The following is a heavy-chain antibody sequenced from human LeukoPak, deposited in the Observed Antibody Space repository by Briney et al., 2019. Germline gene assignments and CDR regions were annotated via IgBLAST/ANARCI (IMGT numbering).Heavy chain of an antibody. J-gene: IGHJ4*02. CDR1: GFNFRNYG. D-gene: IGHD6-13*01. CDR3: ARTYSSSWSVDY. V-gene: IGHV3-33*01. Sequence: PGGSLRLSCAASGFNFRNYGMHWVRQAPGKGLEWVAVIWYDGSNKYYADSVKGRFTISRDNSKNTLYLQMNSLRAEDTAVYYCARTYSSSWSVDYWGQGTLVTVSS. CDR2: IWYDGSNK.